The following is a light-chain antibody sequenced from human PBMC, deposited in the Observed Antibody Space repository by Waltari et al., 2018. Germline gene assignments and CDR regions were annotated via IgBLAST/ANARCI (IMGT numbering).Light chain of an antibody. V-gene: IGKV3-11*01. CDR3: QQCNNSPPT. CDR1: QSVSSQ. Sequence: EIVLTQSPATLSLSPGEGAHLSCRASQSVSSQLVWYQQKRGQAPRLLIYDASNRATGIPARFSGSGSGTDFTLTISSLEPEDFAVYYCQQCNNSPPTFGQGTKVEIK. CDR2: DAS. J-gene: IGKJ1*01.